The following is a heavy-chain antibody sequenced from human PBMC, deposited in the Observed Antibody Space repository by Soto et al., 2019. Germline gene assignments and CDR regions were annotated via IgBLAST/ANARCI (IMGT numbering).Heavy chain of an antibody. D-gene: IGHD3-9*01. J-gene: IGHJ4*02. V-gene: IGHV3-64*01. Sequence: EVQLVESGGGLVQPGGSLRLSCAASGFTFSSYAMHWVRQAPGKGLEYVSAISSNGGSTYYANSVKGRFTISRDNSKNTLYLQVGSLRAEDMAVYYCARAQLRYFDWSSFDYWGQGTLVTVSS. CDR1: GFTFSSYA. CDR2: ISSNGGST. CDR3: ARAQLRYFDWSSFDY.